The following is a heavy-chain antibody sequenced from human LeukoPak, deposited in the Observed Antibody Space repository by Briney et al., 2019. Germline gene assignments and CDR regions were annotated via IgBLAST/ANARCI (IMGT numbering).Heavy chain of an antibody. Sequence: QAGGSLRLSCAASGFTFSSYGMHWVRQAPGKGLEWVAVIWYDGSNKYYADSVKGRFAISRDNSKNTLYLQMNSLRAEDTAVYYCARLGSYCGGDCYFGWFDPWGQGTLVTVSS. D-gene: IGHD2-21*02. V-gene: IGHV3-33*01. CDR3: ARLGSYCGGDCYFGWFDP. J-gene: IGHJ5*02. CDR2: IWYDGSNK. CDR1: GFTFSSYG.